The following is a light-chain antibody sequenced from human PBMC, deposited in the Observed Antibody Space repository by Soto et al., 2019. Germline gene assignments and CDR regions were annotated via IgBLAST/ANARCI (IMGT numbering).Light chain of an antibody. J-gene: IGKJ1*01. V-gene: IGKV1-5*01. CDR2: DAS. CDR1: QTISSW. Sequence: DMQMTQSPSTLSGSVGDRVTITCRASQTISSWLAWYQQKPGKAPKLLIYDASILESGVPSRFSGSGSGTEFTLTISSLQPDDFATYYCQQYNSYRTFGQGTKVDIK. CDR3: QQYNSYRT.